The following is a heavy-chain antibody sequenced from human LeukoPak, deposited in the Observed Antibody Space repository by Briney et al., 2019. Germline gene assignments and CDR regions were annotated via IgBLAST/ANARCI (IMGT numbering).Heavy chain of an antibody. D-gene: IGHD3-3*01. CDR3: ARGRYHDFWSGYHPYYFDY. J-gene: IGHJ4*02. Sequence: SETLSLTCTVSGGSISSYYWSWIRQPPGKGLEWIGYIYYSGSTNYNPSLKSRVTISVDTSKNQFSLKLSSVTAADTAVYYCARGRYHDFWSGYHPYYFDYWGQGTLVTVSS. CDR1: GGSISSYY. CDR2: IYYSGST. V-gene: IGHV4-59*12.